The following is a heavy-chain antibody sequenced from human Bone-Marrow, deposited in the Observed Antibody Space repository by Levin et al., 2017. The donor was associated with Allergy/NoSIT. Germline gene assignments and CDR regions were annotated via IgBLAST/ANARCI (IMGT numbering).Heavy chain of an antibody. J-gene: IGHJ3*02. D-gene: IGHD3-22*01. CDR1: GGSISSSSYY. CDR3: ARYPTYYYDNSGPTDAFDI. CDR2: IYYGGSA. V-gene: IGHV4-39*07. Sequence: SETLSLTCTVSGGSISSSSYYWGWIRQPPGAGLEWIGNIYYGGSASYNPSLKSRVTISVDTSKNQFSLKLSSMTAADTAVYYCARYPTYYYDNSGPTDAFDIWGQGTMVTVSS.